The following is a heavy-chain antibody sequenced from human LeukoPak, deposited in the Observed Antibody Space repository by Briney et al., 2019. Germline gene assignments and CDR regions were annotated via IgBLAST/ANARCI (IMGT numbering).Heavy chain of an antibody. CDR3: ARDPKTEAKQQLDSDY. D-gene: IGHD6-13*01. J-gene: IGHJ4*02. CDR1: AGTFIIYA. Sequence: ASVTVSFKSSAGTFIIYAISWVRQAPGQGLEWVGRIIPIFGIANYAQKFQGRVTITADKSTSTAYMELSSLRSEDTAVYYCARDPKTEAKQQLDSDYWGQGTLVTVSS. V-gene: IGHV1-69*10. CDR2: IIPIFGIA.